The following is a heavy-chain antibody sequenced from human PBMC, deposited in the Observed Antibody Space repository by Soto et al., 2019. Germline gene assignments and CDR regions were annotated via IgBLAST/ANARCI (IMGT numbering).Heavy chain of an antibody. CDR1: SGSISSGDYY. CDR3: ARERAREGNRPFHP. V-gene: IGHV4-30-4*01. J-gene: IGHJ1*01. CDR2: IHYTGST. Sequence: SETLSLTCAVSSGSISSGDYYWSWIRQPPGKGLEWIGSIHYTGSTYYKPSLKSRVAISVDTSKNQFSLKMRSVTAADTAIYYCARERAREGNRPFHPWGQGTLVTVSS. D-gene: IGHD1-1*01.